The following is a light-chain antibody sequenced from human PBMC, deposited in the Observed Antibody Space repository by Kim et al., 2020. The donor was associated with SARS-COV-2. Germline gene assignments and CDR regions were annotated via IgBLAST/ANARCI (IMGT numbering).Light chain of an antibody. CDR3: NARDSNDNVL. Sequence: ALGQTVRITCQGDSFRSFYATWYQHKPGQAPILVIYGKDNRPSGIPDRFSGSSSGNTASLTITGTQAGDEADYYCNARDSNDNVLFGGGTQLTVL. V-gene: IGLV3-19*01. CDR1: SFRSFY. CDR2: GKD. J-gene: IGLJ2*01.